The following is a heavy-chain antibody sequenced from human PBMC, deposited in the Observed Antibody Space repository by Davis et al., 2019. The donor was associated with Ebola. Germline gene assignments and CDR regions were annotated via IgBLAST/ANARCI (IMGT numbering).Heavy chain of an antibody. V-gene: IGHV6-1*01. CDR3: ARGWLRAGMDV. CDR1: GDSVSSGG. J-gene: IGHJ6*04. CDR2: THYSSKWYN. Sequence: HSQTLSLTCAISGDSVSSGGWNWIRQSPSRGLEWLGRTHYSSKWYNDYAVSVKSRITINPDTSKNQFSLQLNSVTPEDTALYYCARGWLRAGMDVWGEGTTVTVSS. D-gene: IGHD5-18*01.